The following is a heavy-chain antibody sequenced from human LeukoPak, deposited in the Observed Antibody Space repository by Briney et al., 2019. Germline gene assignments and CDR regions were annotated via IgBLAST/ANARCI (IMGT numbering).Heavy chain of an antibody. CDR1: GGSISSGSYY. J-gene: IGHJ3*02. D-gene: IGHD2-15*01. CDR3: ARVRVVHDAFDI. V-gene: IGHV4-61*02. Sequence: PSETLSLTCTVSGGSISSGSYYWSWIRQPAGKGLEWIGRIYSRGSTNYNPSLKSRVTISVDTSKNQFSLKLSSVTAADTAVYYCARVRVVHDAFDIWGQGTMVTVSS. CDR2: IYSRGST.